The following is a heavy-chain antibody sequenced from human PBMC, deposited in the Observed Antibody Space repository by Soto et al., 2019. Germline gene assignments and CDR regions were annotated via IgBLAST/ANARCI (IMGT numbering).Heavy chain of an antibody. D-gene: IGHD5-12*01. CDR1: GYSFITSYH. CDR2: INPTGSMT. V-gene: IGHV1-46*01. J-gene: IGHJ3*02. CDR3: ARDTGYDHDAFDI. Sequence: QVQLVQSGAEVKKPGASVKVSCKASGYSFITSYHMHWVRQAPGQGLEWMGIINPTGSMTRYSQKFQGRLTMTRYTSTATDYMELSNLTSEDTAVYFCARDTGYDHDAFDIWGQGTRVTVSS.